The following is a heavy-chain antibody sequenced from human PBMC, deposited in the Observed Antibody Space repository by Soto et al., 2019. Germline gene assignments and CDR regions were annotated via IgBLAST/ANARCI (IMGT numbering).Heavy chain of an antibody. CDR1: EYSFTNYL. CDR2: IYPGDSNT. Sequence: GESLKISCKGSEYSFTNYLIGWVRQMPGKGLEWMGIIYPGDSNTRYSPSFQGQVTISADKSISTAYLQWSSLKASDTAMYYCARQGFCSSTSCYTVDYWGQGTRVTVSS. J-gene: IGHJ4*02. V-gene: IGHV5-51*01. CDR3: ARQGFCSSTSCYTVDY. D-gene: IGHD2-2*02.